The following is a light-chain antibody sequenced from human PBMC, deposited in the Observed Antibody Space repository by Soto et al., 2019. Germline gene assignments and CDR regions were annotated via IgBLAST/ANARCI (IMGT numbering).Light chain of an antibody. J-gene: IGLJ2*01. Sequence: QSALTQPASVSGSPGQSITISCTGNSSDVGAYNYVSWYQQHPGKVPKLMIYDVSNRPSGVSNRFSGSKSGSTASLTISGLQAEDEADYYCSSYTSSSTVVFGGGTKLTVL. CDR1: SSDVGAYNY. CDR2: DVS. V-gene: IGLV2-14*01. CDR3: SSYTSSSTVV.